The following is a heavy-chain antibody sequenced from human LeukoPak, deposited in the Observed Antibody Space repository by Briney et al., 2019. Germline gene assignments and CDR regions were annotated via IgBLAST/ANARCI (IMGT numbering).Heavy chain of an antibody. J-gene: IGHJ6*02. V-gene: IGHV4-34*01. CDR3: ARGPGYLAYYYGMAV. CDR2: INHSGST. CDR1: GGIFSGYS. Sequence: PSETLSLTCAAYGGIFSGYSWSWIRQPPGKGLEWIGGINHSGSTNYNSSLKSRVTISVDTSKNQFSLKLSSVTAADTAVYYCARGPGYLAYYYGMAVWGQGTTVTVSS. D-gene: IGHD3-9*01.